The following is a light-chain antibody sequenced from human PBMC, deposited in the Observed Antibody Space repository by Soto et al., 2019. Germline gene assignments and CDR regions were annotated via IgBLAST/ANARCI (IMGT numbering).Light chain of an antibody. CDR2: AAS. J-gene: IGKJ2*01. Sequence: DIVLTQSPGTLSLSPGESATLSCRASQSVSSNSLAWYQQKPGQAPKLLVYAASSRATGVSDRFSGSGSGTDFPLTISRLEPEDFAVYHCQQYGSQYIFGQGTKLEIK. V-gene: IGKV3-20*01. CDR1: QSVSSNS. CDR3: QQYGSQYI.